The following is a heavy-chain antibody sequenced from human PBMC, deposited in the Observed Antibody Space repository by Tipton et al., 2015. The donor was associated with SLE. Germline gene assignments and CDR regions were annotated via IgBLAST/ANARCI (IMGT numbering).Heavy chain of an antibody. Sequence: TLSLTCTVSGGSISSGSYYWSWIRQPAGKGLEWIGHIYTSGSTNYNPSLKSRVTISVDTSKNQFSLKLSSVTAADTAVYYCARPQGIAVAGPPGYWGQGTLVTVSS. CDR2: IYTSGST. J-gene: IGHJ4*02. CDR1: GGSISSGSYY. D-gene: IGHD6-19*01. V-gene: IGHV4-61*09. CDR3: ARPQGIAVAGPPGY.